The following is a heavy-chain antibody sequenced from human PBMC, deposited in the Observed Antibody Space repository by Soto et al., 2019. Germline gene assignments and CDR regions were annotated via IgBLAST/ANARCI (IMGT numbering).Heavy chain of an antibody. D-gene: IGHD3-10*01. V-gene: IGHV3-49*03. J-gene: IGHJ4*02. CDR1: GFTFGDYA. CDR3: TRDAILWFGKPISFPFDY. Sequence: PGGSLRLSCTASGFTFGDYAMSWFRQAPGKGLEWVGFIRSKAYGGTTEYAASVKGRFTISRDDSKSIAYLQMNSLKTEDTAVYYCTRDAILWFGKPISFPFDYWGQGTLVTVSS. CDR2: IRSKAYGGTT.